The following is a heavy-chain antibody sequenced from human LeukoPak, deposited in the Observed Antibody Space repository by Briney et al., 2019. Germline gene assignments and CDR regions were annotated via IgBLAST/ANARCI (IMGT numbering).Heavy chain of an antibody. J-gene: IGHJ2*01. V-gene: IGHV1-69*13. CDR1: GGTFSSYP. D-gene: IGHD6-6*01. CDR2: IIPIFGTA. Sequence: SVKVSCKASGGTFSSYPISWVRQAPGQGLEWMGGIIPIFGTANYAQKFQGRVTITADESTSTAYMELSSLRSEDTAVYYCARDWSSSSFRYFDLWGRGTLVTVSS. CDR3: ARDWSSSSFRYFDL.